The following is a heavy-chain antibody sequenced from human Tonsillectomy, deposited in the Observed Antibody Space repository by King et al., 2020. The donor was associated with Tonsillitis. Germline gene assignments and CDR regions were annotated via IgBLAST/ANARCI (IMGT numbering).Heavy chain of an antibody. D-gene: IGHD3-22*01. CDR2: ISSSGSTI. CDR3: AREGIDYYDSSGYYRVDAFDI. J-gene: IGHJ3*02. CDR1: GFTFSSYE. Sequence: VQLVESGGGLVQPGGSLRLSCAASGFTFSSYEMNWVRQAPGKGLEWVSYISSSGSTIYYADSVKGRFTISRENAKNSLYLQMNSLRAEETAVYYCAREGIDYYDSSGYYRVDAFDIWGQGTMVTVSS. V-gene: IGHV3-48*03.